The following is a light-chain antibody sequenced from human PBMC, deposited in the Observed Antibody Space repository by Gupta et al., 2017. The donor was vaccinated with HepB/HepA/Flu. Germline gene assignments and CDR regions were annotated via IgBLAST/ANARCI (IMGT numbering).Light chain of an antibody. Sequence: QSVRTQPPSPSRPPGQWVIISCSGSSSNIGSNTVNWYQQLPGTAPKLLIYSNNQRPSGLPDRFSGSKSGTSASLAISGLQSEDEADYYCAAWDDSLNGVVFGGGTKLTVL. V-gene: IGLV1-44*01. CDR2: SNN. CDR1: SSNIGSNT. CDR3: AAWDDSLNGVV. J-gene: IGLJ2*01.